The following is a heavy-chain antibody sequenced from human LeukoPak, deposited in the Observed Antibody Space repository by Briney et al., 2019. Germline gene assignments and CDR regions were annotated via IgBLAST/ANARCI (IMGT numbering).Heavy chain of an antibody. D-gene: IGHD3-22*01. CDR3: AIEDRDYYDRNLN. CDR2: INHSGST. V-gene: IGHV4-39*07. Sequence: SETLSLTCTVSGGSISSGGYYWSWIRQPPGKGLEWIGEINHSGSTNYNPSLKSRVTISVDTSKNQFSLKLSSVTAADTAVYYCAIEDRDYYDRNLNWGQGTLVTVSS. CDR1: GGSISSGGYY. J-gene: IGHJ4*02.